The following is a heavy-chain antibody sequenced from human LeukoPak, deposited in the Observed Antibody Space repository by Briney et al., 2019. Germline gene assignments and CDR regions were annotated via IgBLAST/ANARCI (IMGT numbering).Heavy chain of an antibody. CDR2: SSAYNGDT. J-gene: IGHJ4*02. CDR1: GGTLRNFG. V-gene: IGHV1-18*01. CDR3: TRDLGTYTSYSSIFFDY. Sequence: ASVKVSCKASGGTLRNFGISWVRQAPGQGLEWMGWSSAYNGDTKYAQKFQGRVTMTTDTSTSTAYMELRSLRSDDTAVFYCTRDLGTYTSYSSIFFDYWGQGTLVTVSS. D-gene: IGHD3-10*01.